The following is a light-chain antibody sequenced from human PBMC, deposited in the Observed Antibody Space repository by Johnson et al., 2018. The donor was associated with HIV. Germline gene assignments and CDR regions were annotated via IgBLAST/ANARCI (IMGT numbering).Light chain of an antibody. Sequence: QSVLTQPPSVSAAPGQKVTISCSGSSSNIGNNYESWYQQLPGTAPKLLIYENNKRPSGIPDRFSGSRSGTSATMGITGLQTGDEADYYCGTWHSSLSAGGVVGTGTKVTVL. CDR2: ENN. J-gene: IGLJ1*01. V-gene: IGLV1-51*02. CDR1: SSNIGNNY. CDR3: GTWHSSLSAGGV.